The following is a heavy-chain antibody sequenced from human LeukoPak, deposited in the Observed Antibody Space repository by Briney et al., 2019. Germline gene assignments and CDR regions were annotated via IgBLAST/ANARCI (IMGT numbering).Heavy chain of an antibody. CDR1: GFSFSNYE. J-gene: IGHJ4*02. D-gene: IGHD3-10*01. Sequence: RGSLRLSCAGSGFSFSNYEMNWVRQAPGKGLEWVSYISSSGSTTYYADSVKGRFTISRDNAKNSLFLQMNSLRAEDTAVYYCARTSGLFWGQGTLVTVSS. CDR3: ARTSGLF. V-gene: IGHV3-48*03. CDR2: ISSSGSTT.